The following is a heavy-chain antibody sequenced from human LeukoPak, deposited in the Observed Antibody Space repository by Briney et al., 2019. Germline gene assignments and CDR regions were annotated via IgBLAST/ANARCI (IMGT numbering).Heavy chain of an antibody. V-gene: IGHV3-53*01. D-gene: IGHD1-26*01. CDR1: GFTVSSNS. J-gene: IGHJ3*02. Sequence: PGGSLRLSCTVSGFTVSSNSWSWVRQAPGKGLEWVSFIYSGGNTHYTDSVKGRFTISRDDSKNTLYLQTNSLRAEDTALYYCARVSRSGSLDMHFDIWGQGTMVTVSS. CDR2: IYSGGNT. CDR3: ARVSRSGSLDMHFDI.